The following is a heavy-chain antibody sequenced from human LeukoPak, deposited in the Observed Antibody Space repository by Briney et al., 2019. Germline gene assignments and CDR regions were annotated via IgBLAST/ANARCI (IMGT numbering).Heavy chain of an antibody. V-gene: IGHV1-8*01. J-gene: IGHJ4*02. CDR3: ARGFEYSYGYLDY. CDR2: MKPNSGNT. CDR1: GYTYTSYD. Sequence: ASVKVSRKASGYTYTSYDINWVRQATGQGLERMGWMKPNSGNTSYAQKFQGRVTITRNTPISTAYMDLGSLRSEDPAMYYWARGFEYSYGYLDYGGQGPLVTVSS. D-gene: IGHD5-18*01.